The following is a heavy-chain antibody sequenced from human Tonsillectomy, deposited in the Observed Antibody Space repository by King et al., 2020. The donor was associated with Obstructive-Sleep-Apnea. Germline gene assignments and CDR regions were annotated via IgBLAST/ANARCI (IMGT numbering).Heavy chain of an antibody. CDR1: NGSLNSYY. CDR3: ARRRTPRWYLDY. CDR2: INRSGTT. Sequence: VQLQQWGAGVLKPSETLTLTCAVSNGSLNSYYWNWIRQPPGQGLECVGEINRSGTTYYSPSLESRVTISVDTSKNQFSLRLKSVTAADSAVYFCARRRTPRWYLDYWGQGTLVTVSS. V-gene: IGHV4-34*01. D-gene: IGHD4-23*01. J-gene: IGHJ4*02.